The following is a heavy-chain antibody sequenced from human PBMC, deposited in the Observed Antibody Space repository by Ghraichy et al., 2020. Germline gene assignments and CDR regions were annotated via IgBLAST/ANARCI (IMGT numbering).Heavy chain of an antibody. CDR1: GFTFSNAW. CDR2: IKSKTDGGTT. J-gene: IGHJ4*02. CDR3: TTQKRNDYGLLSPDY. Sequence: GESLNISCAASGFTFSNAWMSWVRQAPGKGLEWVGRIKSKTDGGTTDYAAPVKGRFTISRDDSKNTLYLQMNSLKTEDTAVYYCTTQKRNDYGLLSPDYWGQGTLVTVSS. V-gene: IGHV3-15*01. D-gene: IGHD4-17*01.